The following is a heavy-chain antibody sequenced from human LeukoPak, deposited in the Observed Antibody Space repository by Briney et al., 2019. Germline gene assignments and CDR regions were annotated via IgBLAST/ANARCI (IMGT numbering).Heavy chain of an antibody. Sequence: GGSLRLSCAASGFTFSSYSMHWVRQVPGKGLEWVAFIRYDGNKKYYADSVKGRFTISRDNSKNTLYLQMNSLRAEDTAVYYCAKDQAVAGHPLDYWGQGTLVTVSS. CDR2: IRYDGNKK. D-gene: IGHD6-19*01. CDR1: GFTFSSYS. CDR3: AKDQAVAGHPLDY. J-gene: IGHJ4*02. V-gene: IGHV3-30*02.